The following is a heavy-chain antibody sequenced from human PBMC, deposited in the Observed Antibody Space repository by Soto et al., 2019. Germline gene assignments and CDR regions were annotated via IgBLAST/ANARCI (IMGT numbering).Heavy chain of an antibody. V-gene: IGHV3-30-3*01. Sequence: HVQLVESGGGVVQPGRSLRLSCAASGFTFSSYAMHWVRQASGKWLEWVAVISYDGTNKYYADSVRGRFTISRDNSKNTLVLQINSLRAEDTAAYYCAKDGGGYNYGYVMLDKYYYGMDVWGQGTTVTVSS. CDR2: ISYDGTNK. J-gene: IGHJ6*02. CDR1: GFTFSSYA. D-gene: IGHD5-18*01. CDR3: AKDGGGYNYGYVMLDKYYYGMDV.